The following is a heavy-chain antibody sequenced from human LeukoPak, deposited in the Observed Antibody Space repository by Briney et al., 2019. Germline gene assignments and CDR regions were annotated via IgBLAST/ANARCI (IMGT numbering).Heavy chain of an antibody. CDR3: AREGGGSSWPLDY. Sequence: SETLSLTCTVSGGSMSSTNYYWGWIRQSPGKGLEWIGNIYYSGITYYNPSLKSRVTISQDTSTNQFSLRLNSVTAADTAVYYCAREGGGSSWPLDYWGQGTLVTVSS. D-gene: IGHD6-13*01. CDR2: IYYSGIT. J-gene: IGHJ4*02. V-gene: IGHV4-39*07. CDR1: GGSMSSTNYY.